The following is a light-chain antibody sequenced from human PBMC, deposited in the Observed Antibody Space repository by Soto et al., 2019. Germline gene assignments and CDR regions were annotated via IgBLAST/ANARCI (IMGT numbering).Light chain of an antibody. CDR3: SSYTDSSTLDYV. J-gene: IGLJ1*01. CDR1: SSDVGGYNY. CDR2: EVT. V-gene: IGLV2-14*01. Sequence: QSALTQPASVSGSPGQSITISCTGTSSDVGGYNYVSWYQQHPGKAPKLMIFEVTNRPSGVSNRFSGSKSGNTASLTISGLQAEDEADYYCSSYTDSSTLDYVFGTGTKVTVL.